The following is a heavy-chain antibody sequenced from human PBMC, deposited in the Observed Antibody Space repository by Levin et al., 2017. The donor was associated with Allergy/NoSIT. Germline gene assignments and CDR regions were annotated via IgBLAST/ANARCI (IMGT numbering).Heavy chain of an antibody. CDR1: GGSISSSSYY. CDR3: ASLVRTRDYRPYYYMDV. Sequence: KASETLSLTCTVSGGSISSSSYYWGWIRQPPGKGLEWIGSIYYSGSTYYNPSLKSRVTISVDTSKNQFSLKLSSVTAADTAVYYCASLVRTRDYRPYYYMDVWGKGTTVTVSS. V-gene: IGHV4-39*01. J-gene: IGHJ6*03. CDR2: IYYSGST. D-gene: IGHD4-11*01.